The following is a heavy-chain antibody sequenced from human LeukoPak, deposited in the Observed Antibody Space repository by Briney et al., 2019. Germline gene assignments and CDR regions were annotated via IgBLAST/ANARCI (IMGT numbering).Heavy chain of an antibody. D-gene: IGHD3-3*01. J-gene: IGHJ4*02. CDR3: AKDTRIDFWSGYYNY. CDR1: GFTFSSYA. Sequence: GGSLRLSCVASGFTFSSYAMSWVRQAPGKGLEWVSAISGSGGRTYYADSVKGRFTISRDNSKNTLYLQMNSLRAEDTAVYYCAKDTRIDFWSGYYNYWSQGTLVTVSS. CDR2: ISGSGGRT. V-gene: IGHV3-23*01.